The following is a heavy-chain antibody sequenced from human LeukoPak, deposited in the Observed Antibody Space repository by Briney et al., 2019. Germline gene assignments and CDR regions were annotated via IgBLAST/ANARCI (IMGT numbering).Heavy chain of an antibody. D-gene: IGHD4-23*01. CDR1: GDSVSSNSAA. Sequence: NPSQTLSLTCAISGDSVSSNSAAWNWIRQFPSRGLEWLGRTYYRSKWYNDYAVSVKSRITINPDTSKNQFSLRLNSVTPEDTAVYYCARDSPGYPRLTRYFDYWGQGTLVTVSS. CDR3: ARDSPGYPRLTRYFDY. J-gene: IGHJ4*02. CDR2: TYYRSKWYN. V-gene: IGHV6-1*01.